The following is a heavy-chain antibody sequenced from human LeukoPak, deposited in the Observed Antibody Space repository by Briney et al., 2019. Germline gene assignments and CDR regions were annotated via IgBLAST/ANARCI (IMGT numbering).Heavy chain of an antibody. CDR1: GGTFSSYA. V-gene: IGHV1-69*13. CDR2: IIPIFGTA. Sequence: EASVKVSCKASGGTFSSYAISWVRQAPGQGLEWMGGIIPIFGTANYAQKFQGRVTITADESTSTAYMELSSLRSEDTAMYYCARDIYYDSTNWYFDLWGRGTLVTVSS. D-gene: IGHD3-22*01. CDR3: ARDIYYDSTNWYFDL. J-gene: IGHJ2*01.